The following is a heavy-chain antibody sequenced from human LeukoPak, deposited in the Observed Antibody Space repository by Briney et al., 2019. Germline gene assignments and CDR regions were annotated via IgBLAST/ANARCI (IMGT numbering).Heavy chain of an antibody. CDR1: GFTVSSNY. J-gene: IGHJ4*02. Sequence: GGSLRLSCAASGFTVSSNYMSWVRQAPGKGLEWVSAISGRGDNTYYTDSVRGRFTISRDNSRNTLYLQMNSLRAEDTAVYYCAKCLLLRSDDYAPFDYWGQGILVTVSS. V-gene: IGHV3-23*01. CDR2: ISGRGDNT. CDR3: AKCLLLRSDDYAPFDY. D-gene: IGHD4-17*01.